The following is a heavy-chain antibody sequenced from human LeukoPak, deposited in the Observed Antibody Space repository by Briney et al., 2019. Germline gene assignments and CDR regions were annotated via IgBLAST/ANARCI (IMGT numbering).Heavy chain of an antibody. Sequence: GGSLRLSCAASGFTFSSYSMNWVRQAPGKGLEWVSSISSSSSYIYYADSVKGRFTISRDNAKNSLYLQMNSLRAEDTAVYYCAKERHYDFWSGYFSSDYDILTGKSLDYWGQGTLVTVSS. D-gene: IGHD3-3*01. CDR2: ISSSSSYI. J-gene: IGHJ4*02. CDR1: GFTFSSYS. CDR3: AKERHYDFWSGYFSSDYDILTGKSLDY. V-gene: IGHV3-21*04.